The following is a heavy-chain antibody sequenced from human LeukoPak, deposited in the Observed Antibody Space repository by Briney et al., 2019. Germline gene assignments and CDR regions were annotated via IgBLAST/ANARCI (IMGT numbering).Heavy chain of an antibody. Sequence: GRSLRLSCAASGFTFDDYAMHWVRQAPGKGLEWVSGISWNSGSIGYADSVKGRFTISRDNAKNSLYPQMNSLRAEDTALYYCAKGSGSYYVSPCFDYWGQGTLVTVSS. D-gene: IGHD1-26*01. CDR2: ISWNSGSI. CDR1: GFTFDDYA. V-gene: IGHV3-9*01. J-gene: IGHJ4*02. CDR3: AKGSGSYYVSPCFDY.